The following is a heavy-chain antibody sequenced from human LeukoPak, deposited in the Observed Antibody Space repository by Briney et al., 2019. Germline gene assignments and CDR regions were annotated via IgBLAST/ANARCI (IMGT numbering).Heavy chain of an antibody. CDR2: IYHSGST. J-gene: IGHJ4*02. D-gene: IGHD6-19*01. CDR1: GYSISSGYY. CDR3: ARVISGWYLFDY. Sequence: SETLSLTCTVSGYSISSGYYWGWIRQPPGKGLGWIGSIYHSGSTYYNPSLKSRVTISVDTSKNQFSLKLSSVTAADTAVYYCARVISGWYLFDYWGQGTLVTVSS. V-gene: IGHV4-38-2*02.